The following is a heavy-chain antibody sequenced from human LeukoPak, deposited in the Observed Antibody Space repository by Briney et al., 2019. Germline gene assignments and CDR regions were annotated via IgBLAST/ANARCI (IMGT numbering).Heavy chain of an antibody. Sequence: ASVNVSCKASGYTFTSYYMHWVRQAPGQGLEWMGIINPSGGSTSYAQKFQGRVTMTRDTSTSTVYMELSSLRSEDTAVYYCARDDYGGNSLGIWGQGTMVTVSS. CDR3: ARDDYGGNSLGI. CDR2: INPSGGST. D-gene: IGHD4-23*01. V-gene: IGHV1-46*03. CDR1: GYTFTSYY. J-gene: IGHJ3*02.